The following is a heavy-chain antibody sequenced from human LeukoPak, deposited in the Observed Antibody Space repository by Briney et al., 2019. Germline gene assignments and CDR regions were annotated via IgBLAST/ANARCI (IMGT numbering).Heavy chain of an antibody. Sequence: GESLRLSCAASGFTFSSYSMNWVRQAPGKGLEWVSSISSSSSYIYYADSVKGRFTISRDNAKNSLYLQMNSLRAEDTAVYYCARAIVATINPFDYWGQGTLVTVSS. CDR3: ARAIVATINPFDY. V-gene: IGHV3-21*01. CDR2: ISSSSSYI. CDR1: GFTFSSYS. D-gene: IGHD5-12*01. J-gene: IGHJ4*02.